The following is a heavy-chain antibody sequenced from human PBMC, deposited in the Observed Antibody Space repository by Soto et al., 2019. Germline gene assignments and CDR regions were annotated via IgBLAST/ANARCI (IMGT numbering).Heavy chain of an antibody. J-gene: IGHJ6*02. CDR1: GFTFSSYG. CDR3: ARDNLWFGESKGFYYYGMDV. D-gene: IGHD3-10*01. CDR2: IWYDGSNK. V-gene: IGHV3-33*01. Sequence: PGRSLRLSCAASGFTFSSYGMHWVRQAPGKGLEWVAVIWYDGSNKYYADSVKGRFTISRDNSKNTLYLQMNSLRAEDTAVYYCARDNLWFGESKGFYYYGMDVWGQGTTVTVSS.